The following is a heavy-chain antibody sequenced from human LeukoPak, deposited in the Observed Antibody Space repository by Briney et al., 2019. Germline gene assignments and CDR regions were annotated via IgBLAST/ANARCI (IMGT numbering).Heavy chain of an antibody. V-gene: IGHV1-2*02. D-gene: IGHD2-2*01. Sequence: ASVKVSCKASGYTFTGYYMHWVRQAPGQELEWMGWINPNSSGTNYAQKFQGRVTMTRDTSISTAYMELSRLRSDDTAVYYCARLDTVVPAGEDYWGQGTLVTVSS. J-gene: IGHJ4*02. CDR3: ARLDTVVPAGEDY. CDR1: GYTFTGYY. CDR2: INPNSSGT.